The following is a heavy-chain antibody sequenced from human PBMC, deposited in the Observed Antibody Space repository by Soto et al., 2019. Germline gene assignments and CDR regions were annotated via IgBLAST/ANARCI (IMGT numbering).Heavy chain of an antibody. CDR3: ARSVATPGTNIDF. CDR1: GGSMVGYY. D-gene: IGHD6-13*01. J-gene: IGHJ4*02. Sequence: SETLSLTCSVSGGSMVGYYWSWIWQTPGQGLEWLGYIYFSGSTRYNPSLKSRLTISLDKSKRQFSMSLSPVTAADTAVYYCARSVATPGTNIDFWGQGTLVTVS. V-gene: IGHV4-4*09. CDR2: IYFSGST.